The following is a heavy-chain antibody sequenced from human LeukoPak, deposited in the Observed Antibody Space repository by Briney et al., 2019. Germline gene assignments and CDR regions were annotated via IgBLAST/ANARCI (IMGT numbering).Heavy chain of an antibody. Sequence: GGSLRLSCAASGFTFSSYAMSWVRQAPGKGLEWVSAISGSGGSTYYADSVKGRFTISRDNSKNTLYLQMNSLRAEDTAVYYCAKWGYCYDSSGYYYVPYFDYWGQGTLVTVSS. J-gene: IGHJ4*02. CDR3: AKWGYCYDSSGYYYVPYFDY. D-gene: IGHD3-22*01. CDR2: ISGSGGST. V-gene: IGHV3-23*01. CDR1: GFTFSSYA.